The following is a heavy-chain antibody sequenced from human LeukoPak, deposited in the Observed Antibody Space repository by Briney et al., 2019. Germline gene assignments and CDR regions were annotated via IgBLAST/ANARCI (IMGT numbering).Heavy chain of an antibody. CDR2: IWYDGSNK. CDR3: ARDSTLRHFDY. CDR1: GFTFIGYA. Sequence: GGPLILSCAASGFTFIGYAMHSVRQAPGKGLEGVALIWYDGSNKYYAVSVKGRFSISRDSSKKTLYLQMNSLRAEDTAVYYCARDSTLRHFDYWGQGTLVTVSS. J-gene: IGHJ4*02. V-gene: IGHV3-33*01. D-gene: IGHD5-12*01.